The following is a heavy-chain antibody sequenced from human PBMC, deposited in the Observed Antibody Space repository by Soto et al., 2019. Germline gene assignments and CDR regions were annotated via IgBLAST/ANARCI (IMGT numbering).Heavy chain of an antibody. CDR3: AREGQAPYYYYGMDV. J-gene: IGHJ6*02. Sequence: QVQVVQSGDEVKKPGASVKVSCKASGYTFTNYGFSWVRQAPGQGLEWMGWISGYNGNTKYAEKFQGRVTMTTDTSTSTAHMEPRSLRSDDTAVYYGAREGQAPYYYYGMDVWGQGTAVTVSS. CDR1: GYTFTNYG. CDR2: ISGYNGNT. V-gene: IGHV1-18*01.